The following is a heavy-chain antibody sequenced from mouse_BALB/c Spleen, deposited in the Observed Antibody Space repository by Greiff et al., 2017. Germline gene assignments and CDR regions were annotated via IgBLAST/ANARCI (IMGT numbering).Heavy chain of an antibody. CDR2: INPSTGYT. CDR3: ARGGYGNPYYYVMDY. CDR1: GYTFTSYW. D-gene: IGHD2-10*02. J-gene: IGHJ4*01. Sequence: QVQLKESGAELAKPGASVKMSCKASGYTFTSYWMHWVKQRPGQGLEWIGYINPSTGYTEYNQKFKDKATLTADKSSSTAYMQLSSLTSEDSAVYYCARGGYGNPYYYVMDYWGQGTSVTVSS. V-gene: IGHV1-7*01.